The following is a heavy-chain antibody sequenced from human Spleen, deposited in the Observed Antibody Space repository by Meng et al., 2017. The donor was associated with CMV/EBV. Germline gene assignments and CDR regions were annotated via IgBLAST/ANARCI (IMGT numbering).Heavy chain of an antibody. CDR1: GYTFTSHG. D-gene: IGHD7-27*01. CDR2: ISPSIGST. V-gene: IGHV1-18*04. J-gene: IGHJ4*02. Sequence: RVSCRASGYTFTSHGITWVRQAPGQELEWMGWISPSIGSTNYVQKLEGRVTMTTDRSTTTAYLELRSLRYDDTAVYFCARGTGIFDYWGQGTLVTVSS. CDR3: ARGTGIFDY.